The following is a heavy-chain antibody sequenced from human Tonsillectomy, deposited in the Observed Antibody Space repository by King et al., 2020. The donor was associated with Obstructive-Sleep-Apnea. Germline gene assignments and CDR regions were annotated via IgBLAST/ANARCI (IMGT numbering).Heavy chain of an antibody. CDR3: AKDRYGDYYFDY. D-gene: IGHD2-21*02. CDR1: GFTFSSYA. CDR2: ISGSGGNT. V-gene: IGHV3-23*04. J-gene: IGHJ4*02. Sequence: EVQLVESGGGLVQPGGSLRLSCAASGFTFSSYAMSWVRQAPGEGLEWVSAISGSGGNTYYADSVKGRFTISRDNSRNTLYLQMNSLRAEDTAVYYCAKDRYGDYYFDYWGQGTLVTVSS.